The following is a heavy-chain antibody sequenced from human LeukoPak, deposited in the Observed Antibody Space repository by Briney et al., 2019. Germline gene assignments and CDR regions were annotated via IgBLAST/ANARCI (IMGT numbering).Heavy chain of an antibody. V-gene: IGHV4-34*01. CDR1: GGSFSGYY. Sequence: SETLSLTCTVYGGSFSGYYWSWIRQPPGKGLEWIGEINHSGSTNYNPSLKSRVTISVDTSKNQLSLKLSSVTAADTAVYYCARLPRYGGNLNYFDYWGQGTLVTVSS. CDR2: INHSGST. J-gene: IGHJ4*02. CDR3: ARLPRYGGNLNYFDY. D-gene: IGHD4-23*01.